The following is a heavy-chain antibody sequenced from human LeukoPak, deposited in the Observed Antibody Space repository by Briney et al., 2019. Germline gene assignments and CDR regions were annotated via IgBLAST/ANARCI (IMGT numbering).Heavy chain of an antibody. CDR2: IYYSGST. J-gene: IGHJ4*02. Sequence: PSETLSLTCTVSGGSISSGGYYWSWIRQHPGKGLEWIGYIYYSGSTYYNPSLKRRVTISVDTSKNQFSLKLSSVTAADTAVYYCASNNPNYYDFWSGSPSADYWGQGTLVTVSS. CDR3: ASNNPNYYDFWSGSPSADY. D-gene: IGHD3-3*01. CDR1: GGSISSGGYY. V-gene: IGHV4-31*03.